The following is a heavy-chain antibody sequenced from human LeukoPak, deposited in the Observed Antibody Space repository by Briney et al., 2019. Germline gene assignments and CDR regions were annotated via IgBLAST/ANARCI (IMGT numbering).Heavy chain of an antibody. V-gene: IGHV4-39*07. CDR1: GGSISSSSYH. CDR3: AREPQYSSGWYALSKIDY. Sequence: SETLSLTCTVSGGSISSSSYHWGWIRQPPGKGLEWIGSIYYSGSTYYNPSLKSRVTISVDTSKNQFSLKLSSVTAADTAVYYCAREPQYSSGWYALSKIDYWGQGTLVTVSS. D-gene: IGHD6-19*01. J-gene: IGHJ4*02. CDR2: IYYSGST.